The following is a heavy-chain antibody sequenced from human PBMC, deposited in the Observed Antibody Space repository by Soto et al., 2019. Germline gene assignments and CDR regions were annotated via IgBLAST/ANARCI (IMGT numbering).Heavy chain of an antibody. D-gene: IGHD6-19*01. V-gene: IGHV3-23*01. CDR2: ISGSGGST. Sequence: GGSLRLSCAASGFTFSSYAMSWVRQTPGKGLEWVSAISGSGGSTYYADSVKGRFTISRDNSKNTLYLQMNSLRAEDTAVYYCAKDLSGAVAGGYYYYYMDVWGKGTTVTVSS. J-gene: IGHJ6*03. CDR3: AKDLSGAVAGGYYYYYMDV. CDR1: GFTFSSYA.